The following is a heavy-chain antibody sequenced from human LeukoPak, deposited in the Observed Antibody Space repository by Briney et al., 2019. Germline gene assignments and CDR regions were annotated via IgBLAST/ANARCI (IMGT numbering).Heavy chain of an antibody. V-gene: IGHV3-53*01. Sequence: GGSLRLSCAASGLTVSSEYMSWVRQAPGQGLEWFSVIFNDGITYYADSVKGRFTISRDNSENTLFLHMDSLRAADTAVYFCARVLSGSLDYWGQGTLVTVSS. J-gene: IGHJ4*02. CDR1: GLTVSSEY. CDR3: ARVLSGSLDY. D-gene: IGHD1-26*01. CDR2: IFNDGIT.